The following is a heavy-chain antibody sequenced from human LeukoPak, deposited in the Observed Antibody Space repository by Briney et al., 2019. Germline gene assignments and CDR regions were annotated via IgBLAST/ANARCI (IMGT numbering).Heavy chain of an antibody. CDR1: GYNFTSYW. CDR2: IYPGDSDT. V-gene: IGHV5-51*01. Sequence: GESLKISCKGSGYNFTSYWIGWVRRMPGKGLEWMGIIYPGDSDTRYSPSFQGQVTISADKSISTAYLQWSSLKASDTAMYYCARRISGDYVWGSYRSYYFDYWGQGTLVPVSS. J-gene: IGHJ4*02. D-gene: IGHD3-16*02. CDR3: ARRISGDYVWGSYRSYYFDY.